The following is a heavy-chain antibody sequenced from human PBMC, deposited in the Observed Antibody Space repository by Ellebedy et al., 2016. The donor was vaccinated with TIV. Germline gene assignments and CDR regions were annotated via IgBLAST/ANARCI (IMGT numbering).Heavy chain of an antibody. CDR1: GGSISSYY. V-gene: IGHV4-59*01. Sequence: MPSETLSLTCTVSGGSISSYYWSWIRQPPGKGLEWIGYIYYSGSTNYNPSLKSRVTISVDTSKNQFSLKLSSVTAADTAVYYCARDLGYYNSVGFDYWGQGTLVTVSS. D-gene: IGHD3-9*01. CDR3: ARDLGYYNSVGFDY. CDR2: IYYSGST. J-gene: IGHJ4*02.